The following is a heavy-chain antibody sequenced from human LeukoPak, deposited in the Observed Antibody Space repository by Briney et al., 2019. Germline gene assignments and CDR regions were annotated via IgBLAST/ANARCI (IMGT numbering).Heavy chain of an antibody. J-gene: IGHJ4*02. V-gene: IGHV3-23*01. D-gene: IGHD3-22*01. CDR2: ISGGGDYI. Sequence: GGSLRLSCAASGFIFTTYAINWVRQAPGKGLEWVSAISGGGDYIYYAHSVKGRFSLSRDNSKNTLYLQMNSLSADDTAVYYCPRKLLYYDRSGPSFYYWGQGTLVTVSS. CDR1: GFIFTTYA. CDR3: PRKLLYYDRSGPSFYY.